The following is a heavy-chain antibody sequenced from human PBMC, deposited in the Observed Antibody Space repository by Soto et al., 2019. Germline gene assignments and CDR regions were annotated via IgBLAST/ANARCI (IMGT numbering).Heavy chain of an antibody. Sequence: GRSLRLSCAASVFTFSSYAMSWVRQAPGKGLEWVSTISGRGDSVYQPDYVKGRFTISRDNFKYTSTAYMELSSLRSEDTAVYYCARVTVTDDAFDIWGQGTMVTVSS. D-gene: IGHD4-17*01. V-gene: IGHV3-23*01. J-gene: IGHJ3*02. CDR1: VFTFSSYA. CDR3: ARVTVTDDAFDI. CDR2: ISGRGDSV.